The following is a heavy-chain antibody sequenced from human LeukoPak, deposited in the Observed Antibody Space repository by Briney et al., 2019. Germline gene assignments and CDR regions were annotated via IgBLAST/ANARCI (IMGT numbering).Heavy chain of an antibody. CDR2: IYSGGNT. D-gene: IGHD3-22*01. CDR1: GFIVSINS. V-gene: IGHV3-66*01. J-gene: IGHJ5*01. CDR3: VRVGRPMTQDNWFDS. Sequence: GGSLRLSCTVSGFIVSINSMSWVRQAPGKGLEWVSFIYSGGNTHYSDSVKGRFTISRDDARNSLYLQMNSLRDEDTAVYYCVRVGRPMTQDNWFDSWGQGTLVTVSS.